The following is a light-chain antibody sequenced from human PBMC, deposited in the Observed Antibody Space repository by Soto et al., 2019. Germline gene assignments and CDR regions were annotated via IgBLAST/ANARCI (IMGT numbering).Light chain of an antibody. CDR1: SSDVGGYKY. Sequence: QSVLTQPASVSGSPGQSITISCTGTSSDVGGYKYVSWYQQHPGKAPKLIIYEVSNRPSGASNRFSGSKSGNTASLTISGLQAEDEADYYCSSYTSSSTQVFGTGTKVTVL. V-gene: IGLV2-14*01. J-gene: IGLJ1*01. CDR2: EVS. CDR3: SSYTSSSTQV.